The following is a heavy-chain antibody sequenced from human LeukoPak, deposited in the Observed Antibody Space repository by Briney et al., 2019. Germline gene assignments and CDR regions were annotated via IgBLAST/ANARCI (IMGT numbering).Heavy chain of an antibody. CDR1: GYTFTSYY. CDR2: INPSGGST. D-gene: IGHD3-3*01. Sequence: ASVKVSCKASGYTFTSYYMHWVRQAPGQGLEWMGIINPSGGSTSYAQKFQGRVTMTRDTSTSTVYMELSSLRSEDTAVYCCAREGDDFWSGYPYYFDYWGQGTLVTVSS. CDR3: AREGDDFWSGYPYYFDY. J-gene: IGHJ4*02. V-gene: IGHV1-46*01.